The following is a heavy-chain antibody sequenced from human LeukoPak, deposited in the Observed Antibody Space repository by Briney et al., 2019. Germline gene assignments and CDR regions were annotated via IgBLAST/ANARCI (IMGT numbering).Heavy chain of an antibody. CDR1: GCTFSSYA. D-gene: IGHD4-17*01. Sequence: SVKVSCKSSGCTFSSYAISWVRQAPGQGLEWMGSIVPIFGTANYAQNFQGRVTITTDESTSTAYMELSSLRSEDTAVYYCARDYGDFTSLDYWGQGTLVTVSS. CDR2: IVPIFGTA. V-gene: IGHV1-69*05. CDR3: ARDYGDFTSLDY. J-gene: IGHJ4*02.